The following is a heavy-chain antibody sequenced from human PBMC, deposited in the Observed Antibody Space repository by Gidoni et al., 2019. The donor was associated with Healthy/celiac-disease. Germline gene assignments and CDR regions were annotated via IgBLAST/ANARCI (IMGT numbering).Heavy chain of an antibody. Sequence: QVQLVESGGGLVRPGGSLGLSCAADGFTFSDYYMRWILQAPGQGLEWFSYIISSGSTIYYADSVKCRFTISRDNAKNSLYLQMNSLRAEDTAVYYCAREEGTAEFDYWGQGTLVTVSS. V-gene: IGHV3-11*01. CDR3: AREEGTAEFDY. CDR1: GFTFSDYY. D-gene: IGHD6-13*01. CDR2: IISSGSTI. J-gene: IGHJ4*02.